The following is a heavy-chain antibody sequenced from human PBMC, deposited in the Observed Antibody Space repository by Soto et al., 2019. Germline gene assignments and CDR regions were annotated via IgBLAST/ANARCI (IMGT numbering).Heavy chain of an antibody. CDR2: ISAYNGNT. J-gene: IGHJ6*02. CDR1: GYTFSSYG. V-gene: IGHV1-18*01. Sequence: QVQLVQSGAEVTKPGASVKVACKTSGYTFSSYGISWVRQAPGQGLEWMGWISAYNGNTNYAQKLQGRVTMTTDTSTSTAYMELRSLRSDDTAVYYCARDRATVTSYYGMDVWGPGTTVTVSS. CDR3: ARDRATVTSYYGMDV. D-gene: IGHD4-17*01.